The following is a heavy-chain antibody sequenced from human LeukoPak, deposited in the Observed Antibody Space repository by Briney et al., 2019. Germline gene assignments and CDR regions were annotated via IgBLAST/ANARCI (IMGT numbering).Heavy chain of an antibody. CDR2: IYHSGST. D-gene: IGHD1-14*01. Sequence: SQTLSLTCTVSGGSLSSGDYYWSWIRQPPGKGLEWIGYIYHSGSTYYNPSLKSRVTISVDRSKNQFSLKLSYVTAADTAFYYCARRSPEHYYMDVWGKGTTVTVSS. V-gene: IGHV4-30-2*01. CDR1: GGSLSSGDYY. CDR3: ARRSPEHYYMDV. J-gene: IGHJ6*03.